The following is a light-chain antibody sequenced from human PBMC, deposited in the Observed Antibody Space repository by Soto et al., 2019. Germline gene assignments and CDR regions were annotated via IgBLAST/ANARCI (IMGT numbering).Light chain of an antibody. V-gene: IGLV1-47*01. CDR2: RNN. CDR1: SSNIGSNY. J-gene: IGLJ1*01. CDR3: ATWDDSLSGYV. Sequence: QSVLTQPPSASGTPGQRVTISCSGSSSNIGSNYVYWYQQLPGTAPKLLIYRNNQRPSGVPDRCSGSKSGTSASLAISWLRSEDEADYYCATWDDSLSGYVFGTGTKLTVL.